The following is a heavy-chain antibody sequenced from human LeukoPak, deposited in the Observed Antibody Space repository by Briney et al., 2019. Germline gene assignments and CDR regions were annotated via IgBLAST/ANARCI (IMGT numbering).Heavy chain of an antibody. CDR3: AKTVAGFRFDY. Sequence: GGSLRLSRAASGFTFTSYAMSWVRQAPGKGLEWVSAISGSGGSTYYADSVKGRFTIPRDNSKNALYLQMNSLRAEDTAVYYCAKTVAGFRFDYWGQGTLVTVSS. CDR1: GFTFTSYA. J-gene: IGHJ4*02. CDR2: ISGSGGST. V-gene: IGHV3-23*01. D-gene: IGHD6-19*01.